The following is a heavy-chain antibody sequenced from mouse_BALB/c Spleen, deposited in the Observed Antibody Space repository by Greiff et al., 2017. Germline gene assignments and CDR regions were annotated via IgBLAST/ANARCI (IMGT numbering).Heavy chain of an antibody. J-gene: IGHJ4*01. V-gene: IGHV2-9*02. Sequence: VMLVESGPGLVQPSQSLSITCTVSGFSLTSYGVHWVRQPPGKGLEWLGVIWAGGSTNYNSALMSRLSISKDNSKSQVFLKMNSLQTDDTAMYYCARVYDGYLYAMDYWGQGTSVTVSS. CDR3: ARVYDGYLYAMDY. CDR1: GFSLTSYG. D-gene: IGHD2-3*01. CDR2: IWAGGST.